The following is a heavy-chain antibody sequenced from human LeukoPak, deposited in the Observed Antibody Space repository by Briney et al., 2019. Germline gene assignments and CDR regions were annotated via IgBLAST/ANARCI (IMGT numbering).Heavy chain of an antibody. CDR3: AREFPGELVDY. CDR2: INPNSGNT. V-gene: IGHV1-8*02. J-gene: IGHJ4*02. CDR1: GYTFTGYF. Sequence: ASVKVSCKASGYTFTGYFMHWVRQAPGQGLEWMGWINPNSGNTGYAQKFQGRVTMTRNTSISTAYMELSSLRSEDTAVYYCAREFPGELVDYWGQGTLVTVSS. D-gene: IGHD3-10*01.